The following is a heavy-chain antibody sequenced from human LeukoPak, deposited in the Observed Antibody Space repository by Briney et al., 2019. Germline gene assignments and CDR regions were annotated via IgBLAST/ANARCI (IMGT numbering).Heavy chain of an antibody. J-gene: IGHJ4*02. V-gene: IGHV1-2*02. Sequence: ASVKVCCKASGYTFTDYYMHCVRQAPGQGLEWMGWINPNSGGTNYAQKFQGRVTMTRDTSIRTTYMELSRLRSDDTAVYYCARPRAYSSSDFDFRGRGTLVTVSS. D-gene: IGHD6-6*01. CDR2: INPNSGGT. CDR1: GYTFTDYY. CDR3: ARPRAYSSSDFDF.